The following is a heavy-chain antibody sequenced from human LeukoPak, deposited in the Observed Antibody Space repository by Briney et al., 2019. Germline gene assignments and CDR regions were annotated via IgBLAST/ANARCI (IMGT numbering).Heavy chain of an antibody. D-gene: IGHD3-10*01. J-gene: IGHJ4*02. CDR3: AREGRKDMVRGVITDFDY. Sequence: GASVKGSCKASGYTLTGYYMHWVRQAPGQGLAWMGWINPNSGGTNYAQKFQGRVTMTRDTSISTAYMELSRLRSDDTAVYYCAREGRKDMVRGVITDFDYWGQGTLVTVSS. CDR2: INPNSGGT. CDR1: GYTLTGYY. V-gene: IGHV1-2*02.